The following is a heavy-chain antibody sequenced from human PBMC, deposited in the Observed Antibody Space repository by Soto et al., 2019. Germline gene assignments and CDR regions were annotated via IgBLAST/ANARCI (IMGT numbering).Heavy chain of an antibody. CDR1: VFTFSSYA. CDR3: AKAEYYDFWRGYSNWFEP. D-gene: IGHD3-3*01. Sequence: PVGSLRLSCASSVFTFSSYAMSCVRHAPGKWLEWVSAISGSGGSTYYADSVKGRFTISRDNSKNTLYLQMNSLRAEDTAVYYCAKAEYYDFWRGYSNWFEPLGQGTLVIVSS. V-gene: IGHV3-23*01. CDR2: ISGSGGST. J-gene: IGHJ5*02.